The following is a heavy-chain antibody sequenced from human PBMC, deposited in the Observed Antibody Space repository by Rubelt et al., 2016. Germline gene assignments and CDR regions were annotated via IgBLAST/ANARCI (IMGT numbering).Heavy chain of an antibody. CDR1: GGSISSSRYY. CDR2: LSYSGST. D-gene: IGHD1-26*01. J-gene: IGHJ4*02. Sequence: QLQLQESGPGLVKPSETLSLTCTVSGGSISSSRYYWGWIRQPPGKGLEWIGSLSYSGSTYYNPSLKSRVTISGDTSKTQFSRKLNSGTAADTAVYYGAKDWLYSGSPFDYWGQGTLVTVSS. CDR3: AKDWLYSGSPFDY. V-gene: IGHV4-39*02.